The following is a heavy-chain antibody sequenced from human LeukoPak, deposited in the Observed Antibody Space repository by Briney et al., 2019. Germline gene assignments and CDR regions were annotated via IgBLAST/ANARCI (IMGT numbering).Heavy chain of an antibody. J-gene: IGHJ5*02. V-gene: IGHV3-7*01. CDR1: GFTFSSYW. CDR3: ARASTDRRTDFWSGYWYNWFDP. D-gene: IGHD3-3*01. CDR2: IKQDGSEK. Sequence: GGSLRLSCAASGFTFSSYWMSWVRQAPGKGLEWVANIKQDGSEKHYVDSVKGRFTISRDNAKNSLYLQMNSLRAEDTAVYYCARASTDRRTDFWSGYWYNWFDPWGQGTLVTVSS.